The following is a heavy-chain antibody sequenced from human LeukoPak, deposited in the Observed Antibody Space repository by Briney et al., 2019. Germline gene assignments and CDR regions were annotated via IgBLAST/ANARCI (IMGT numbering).Heavy chain of an antibody. CDR1: GGTFTSYA. CDR3: ARKLRLGGNWFDP. Sequence: ASVKVSCKTSGGTFTSYAITWVRQAPGQGLEWMVKIIPISGTTNYAQKFQGRVTFTADESTSTAYMELSSLRSEDTALYYCARKLRLGGNWFDPWGQGTLVTVSS. CDR2: IIPISGTT. J-gene: IGHJ5*02. D-gene: IGHD1-26*01. V-gene: IGHV1-69*15.